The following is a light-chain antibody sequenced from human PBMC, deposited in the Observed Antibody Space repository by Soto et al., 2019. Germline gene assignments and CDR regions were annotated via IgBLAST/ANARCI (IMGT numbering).Light chain of an antibody. CDR1: SSDVGGYNY. CDR3: CSYAGSDTLGVV. J-gene: IGLJ2*01. V-gene: IGLV2-11*01. Sequence: QSVLTQPRSVSGSPGQSVTISCTGTSSDVGGYNYVSWYQQHPGKAPKLMIYDVSKRPSGVPDRFSGSKSGNTASLTISGLQAEDEADYYCCSYAGSDTLGVVFGGGTKLTVL. CDR2: DVS.